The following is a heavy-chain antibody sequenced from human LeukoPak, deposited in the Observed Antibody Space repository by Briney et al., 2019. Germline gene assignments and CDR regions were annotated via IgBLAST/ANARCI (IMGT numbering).Heavy chain of an antibody. J-gene: IGHJ4*02. Sequence: PGGSLRLSCAASGFTFSTYTIHWVRQAPGKGLEWVARISFDGTDKTYVDSVQGRFSLSRDNSKNTVYLQMNSLRPDDTAIYYCARDYMSGGTGFWDYWGQGTPVTVSS. D-gene: IGHD3-3*01. CDR1: GFTFSTYT. CDR2: ISFDGTDK. CDR3: ARDYMSGGTGFWDY. V-gene: IGHV3-30-3*01.